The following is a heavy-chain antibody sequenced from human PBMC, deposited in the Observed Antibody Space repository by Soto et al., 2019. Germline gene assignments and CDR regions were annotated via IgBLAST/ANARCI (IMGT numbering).Heavy chain of an antibody. Sequence: SVKVSCKASGFTFTSSAVQWVRQARGQRLEWIGWIVVGSGNTNYAQKFQERVTITRDMSTSTAYMELSSLRSEDTAVYYCAADSHYDFWSGYPGYYYYGMDVWGQGTTVTVSS. D-gene: IGHD3-3*01. CDR3: AADSHYDFWSGYPGYYYYGMDV. CDR2: IVVGSGNT. V-gene: IGHV1-58*01. J-gene: IGHJ6*02. CDR1: GFTFTSSA.